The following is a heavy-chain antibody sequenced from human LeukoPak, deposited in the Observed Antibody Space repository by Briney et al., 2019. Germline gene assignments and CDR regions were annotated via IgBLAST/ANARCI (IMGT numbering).Heavy chain of an antibody. CDR3: VRSGQWHNTGYYFDY. J-gene: IGHJ4*02. CDR1: GYTFTSYA. D-gene: IGHD6-19*01. CDR2: INAGNGNT. V-gene: IGHV1-3*01. Sequence: ASVKVSCKASGYTFTSYAMHWVRQAPGQRLEWMGWINAGNGNTKYSQKFQGRVTITRDTSASTAYMELSSLRSEDTAVYYCVRSGQWHNTGYYFDYWGQGTLVTVSS.